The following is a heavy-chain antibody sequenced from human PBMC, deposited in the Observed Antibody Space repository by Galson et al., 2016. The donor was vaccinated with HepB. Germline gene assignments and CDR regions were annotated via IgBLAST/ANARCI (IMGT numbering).Heavy chain of an antibody. CDR3: ARGKSAGAIDWFDP. Sequence: SLRLSCAASGFTVSSNYMSWVRQAPGKGLEWVSVIYSGGNTYYRDSVKGRFTISRDNTKNTLYFQINSLRVDDTAIYYCARGKSAGAIDWFDPWGQGALVTVSS. V-gene: IGHV3-53*01. CDR2: IYSGGNT. CDR1: GFTVSSNY. J-gene: IGHJ5*02. D-gene: IGHD3-10*01.